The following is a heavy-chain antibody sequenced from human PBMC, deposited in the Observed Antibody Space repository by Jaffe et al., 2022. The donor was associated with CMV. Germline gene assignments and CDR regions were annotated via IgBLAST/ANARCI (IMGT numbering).Heavy chain of an antibody. CDR2: ISGSGGST. D-gene: IGHD5-12*01. CDR1: GFTFSSYA. Sequence: EVQLLESGGGLVQPGGSLRLSCAASGFTFSSYAMSWVRQAPGKGLEWVSAISGSGGSTYYADSVKGRFTISRDNSKNTLYLQMNSLRAEDTAVYYCATGTTSGYSGYDYVTHYYYYGMDVWGQGTTVTVSS. V-gene: IGHV3-23*01. J-gene: IGHJ6*02. CDR3: ATGTTSGYSGYDYVTHYYYYGMDV.